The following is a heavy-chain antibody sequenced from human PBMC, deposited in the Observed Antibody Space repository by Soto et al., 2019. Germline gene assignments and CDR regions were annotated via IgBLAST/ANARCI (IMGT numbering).Heavy chain of an antibody. V-gene: IGHV1-3*02. CDR1: GYTFTSYA. CDR3: ARERGYSGYDPYFNWFDP. D-gene: IGHD5-12*01. CDR2: SNAGNGNT. Sequence: ASVKVSCKASGYTFTSYAMHWVRQAPGQRLEWMGWSNAGNGNTKYSQEFQGRVTITRDTSASTAYMELSSLRSEDTAVYYCARERGYSGYDPYFNWFDPWGQGTLVTV. J-gene: IGHJ5*02.